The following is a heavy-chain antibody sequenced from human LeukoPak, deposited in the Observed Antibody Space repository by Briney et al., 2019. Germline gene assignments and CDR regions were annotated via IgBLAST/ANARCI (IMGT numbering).Heavy chain of an antibody. Sequence: ASVKVSCKASGGTFSSYAISWVRQAPGQGLEWMGRIIPILGIANYAQKFQGRVTITADKSTSTAYMELSGLRSEDTAVYYCASEHGRFDYWGQGTLVTVSS. CDR3: ASEHGRFDY. CDR1: GGTFSSYA. J-gene: IGHJ4*02. V-gene: IGHV1-69*04. CDR2: IIPILGIA.